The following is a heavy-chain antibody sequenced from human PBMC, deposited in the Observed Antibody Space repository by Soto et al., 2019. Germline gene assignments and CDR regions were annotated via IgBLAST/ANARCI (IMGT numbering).Heavy chain of an antibody. V-gene: IGHV3-7*03. D-gene: IGHD1-26*01. CDR1: EFPFSNFW. Sequence: EVQLVESGGGLVQPGGSLRLSCAAFEFPFSNFWMTWVRQAPGKWLEWVANIKEDGSEKYYADSVKGRFTISRDSAKNSVFLQMDSLSAEDTALYFCARLRKGGFCDYWGQGSLVTVST. CDR2: IKEDGSEK. J-gene: IGHJ4*02. CDR3: ARLRKGGFCDY.